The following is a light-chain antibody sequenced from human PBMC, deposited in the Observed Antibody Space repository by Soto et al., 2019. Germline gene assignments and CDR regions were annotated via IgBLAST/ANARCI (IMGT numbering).Light chain of an antibody. J-gene: IGLJ2*01. CDR3: AAWDDSLNAVV. Sequence: QPVLTQPPSASGTPGQTVTISCSGSSSNIGSNTVNWYQQLPGTAPKLLIYSNNQRPSGVPDRFSGSKSGTSASLAISGLQSEDEADYYCAAWDDSLNAVVFGGGTKLTVL. CDR2: SNN. CDR1: SSNIGSNT. V-gene: IGLV1-44*01.